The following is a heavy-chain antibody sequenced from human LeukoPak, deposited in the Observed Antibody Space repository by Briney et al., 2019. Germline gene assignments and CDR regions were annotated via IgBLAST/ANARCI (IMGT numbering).Heavy chain of an antibody. Sequence: ASVKVSCKASGYTFTSYYMHWVRQAPGQGLEWMGIINPSGGSTSYAQKFQGRVTMTRGMSTSTVYMELSSLRSADTAVYYCARDVYGGNYDAFDIWGQGTMVTVSS. J-gene: IGHJ3*02. CDR1: GYTFTSYY. V-gene: IGHV1-46*01. CDR2: INPSGGST. D-gene: IGHD4-23*01. CDR3: ARDVYGGNYDAFDI.